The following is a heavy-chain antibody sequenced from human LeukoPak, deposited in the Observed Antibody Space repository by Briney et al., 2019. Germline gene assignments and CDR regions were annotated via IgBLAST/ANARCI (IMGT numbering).Heavy chain of an antibody. D-gene: IGHD2-2*01. J-gene: IGHJ4*02. CDR1: GVSFRGYY. CDR3: ASVSLGYCSSTSCRSGGY. CDR2: INHSGST. Sequence: PSETLSLTCAVYGVSFRGYYWSWIRQPPGKGLEWIGEINHSGSTNYNPSLKSRVTISVDTSKNQFSLKLSSVTAADTAVYYCASVSLGYCSSTSCRSGGYWGQGTLVTVSS. V-gene: IGHV4-34*01.